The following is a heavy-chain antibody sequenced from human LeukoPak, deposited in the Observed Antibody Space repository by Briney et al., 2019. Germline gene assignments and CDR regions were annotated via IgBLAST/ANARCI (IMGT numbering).Heavy chain of an antibody. CDR1: GFTFSSYG. CDR2: IPYDGSNE. D-gene: IGHD2-2*02. Sequence: GGSLRLSCAASGFTFSSYGMPWVRQAPGKGLEWVAVIPYDGSNEYYTDSVKGRFTISRDNSKNTLYLQMNSLRAEDTAVYYCAKNRVPTAITPDSWGQGTLVTVSS. V-gene: IGHV3-30*18. J-gene: IGHJ5*01. CDR3: AKNRVPTAITPDS.